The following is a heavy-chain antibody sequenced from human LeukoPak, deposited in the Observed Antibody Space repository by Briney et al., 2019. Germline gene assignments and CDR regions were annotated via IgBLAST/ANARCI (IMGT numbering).Heavy chain of an antibody. Sequence: GGSLRLSCAASGFAFRSYAMTWVRQAPGKGLEWVSAISGSGVTTYYADSVKGRFTISRDNSRNTLYLQMNSLRAEDTAVYYCAKGPLIEVAGTTWDYWGQGTLVTVSS. CDR3: AKGPLIEVAGTTWDY. CDR1: GFAFRSYA. CDR2: ISGSGVTT. D-gene: IGHD6-19*01. V-gene: IGHV3-23*01. J-gene: IGHJ4*02.